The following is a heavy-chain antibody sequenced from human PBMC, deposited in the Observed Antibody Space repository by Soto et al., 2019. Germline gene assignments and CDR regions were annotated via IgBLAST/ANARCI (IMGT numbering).Heavy chain of an antibody. Sequence: GSLRLSCTASGFTFGDYAMSWFRQAPGKGLEWVGFIRSKAYGGTTEYAASVKGRFTISRDDSKSIAYLQMNSLKTEDTAVYYCTREVMTTVTTTLDYWGQGTLVTVSS. V-gene: IGHV3-49*03. J-gene: IGHJ4*02. CDR2: IRSKAYGGTT. CDR3: TREVMTTVTTTLDY. D-gene: IGHD4-17*01. CDR1: GFTFGDYA.